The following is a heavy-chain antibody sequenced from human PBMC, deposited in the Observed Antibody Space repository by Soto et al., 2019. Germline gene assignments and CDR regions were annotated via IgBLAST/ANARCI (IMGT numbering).Heavy chain of an antibody. V-gene: IGHV3-21*01. CDR2: ISSSSSYI. CDR3: ARDRGSSSWYLWNWFDP. Sequence: GSLRLSCAASGFTFSSYSMNWVRQAPGKGLEWVSSISSSSSYIYYADSVKGRFTISRDNAKNSLYLQMNSLRAEDTAVYYCARDRGSSSWYLWNWFDPWGQGTLVTVSS. D-gene: IGHD6-13*01. J-gene: IGHJ5*02. CDR1: GFTFSSYS.